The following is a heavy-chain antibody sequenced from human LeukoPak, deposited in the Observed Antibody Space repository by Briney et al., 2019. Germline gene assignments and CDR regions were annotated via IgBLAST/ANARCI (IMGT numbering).Heavy chain of an antibody. J-gene: IGHJ5*02. Sequence: SETLSLTCAVSGGSISSDGYSWSWIRQPPGKGLEWIGYIYYSGSTYYNPSLKSRVTISVDRSKTQFSLKLSSVTAADTAVYYCARERSTYAGAPENWFDPWGQGILVTVCS. V-gene: IGHV4-30-2*01. CDR3: ARERSTYAGAPENWFDP. D-gene: IGHD2-2*01. CDR1: GGSISSDGYS. CDR2: IYYSGST.